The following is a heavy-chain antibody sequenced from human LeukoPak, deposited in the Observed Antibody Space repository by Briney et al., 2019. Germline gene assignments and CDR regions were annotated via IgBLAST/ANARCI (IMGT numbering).Heavy chain of an antibody. CDR1: GFTFSSYW. D-gene: IGHD4-23*01. V-gene: IGHV3-7*01. CDR2: IKQHGSER. Sequence: GGSLRLSCAASGFTFSSYWMSWVRQAPGKGLEWVANIKQHGSERYYVDSVKGRFTVSRDNAKNSLYLQMDSLKAEETAVYYCARQLRWEDYWGQGTLVTVSS. J-gene: IGHJ4*02. CDR3: ARQLRWEDY.